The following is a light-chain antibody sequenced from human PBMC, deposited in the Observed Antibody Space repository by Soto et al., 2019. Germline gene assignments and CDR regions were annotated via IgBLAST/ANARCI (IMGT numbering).Light chain of an antibody. CDR1: QHISTY. J-gene: IGKJ1*01. CDR2: AAS. V-gene: IGKV1-39*01. Sequence: DIQMTQSPSSLSASVGDRVTISCPSSQHISTYLNWYQHKPGKAPKLLVYAASTLQSGVPSRFIGSGSGTYFRRTISSLQPEDFATYYCQQSSTTPRTFGQGTKVDLK. CDR3: QQSSTTPRT.